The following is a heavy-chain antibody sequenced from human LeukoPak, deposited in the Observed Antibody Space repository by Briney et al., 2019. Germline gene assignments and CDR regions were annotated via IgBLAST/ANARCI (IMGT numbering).Heavy chain of an antibody. J-gene: IGHJ6*02. CDR2: ISAYNGNT. CDR1: GYTFTSYG. V-gene: IGHV1-18*01. CDR3: ARDRDSSGWFRSFENYYYYGMDV. D-gene: IGHD6-19*01. Sequence: ASVKVSCKASGYTFTSYGISWVRRAPGQGLEWMGWISAYNGNTNYAQKLQGRVTMTTDTSTSTAYMELRSLRSDDTAVYYYARDRDSSGWFRSFENYYYYGMDVWGQGTTVTVSS.